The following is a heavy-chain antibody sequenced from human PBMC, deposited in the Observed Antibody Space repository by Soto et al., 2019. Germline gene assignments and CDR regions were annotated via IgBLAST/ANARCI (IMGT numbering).Heavy chain of an antibody. J-gene: IGHJ3*02. V-gene: IGHV3-30*18. D-gene: IGHD3-9*01. CDR1: GFTFSSYG. CDR3: AKDGSDYDILTGSVGDDAFDI. Sequence: GGSLRLSCAASGFTFSSYGMHWVRQAPGKGLEWVAVISYDGSNKYYADSVKGRFTISRDNSKNTLYLQMNSLRAEDTAVYYCAKDGSDYDILTGSVGDDAFDIWGQGTMVTVSS. CDR2: ISYDGSNK.